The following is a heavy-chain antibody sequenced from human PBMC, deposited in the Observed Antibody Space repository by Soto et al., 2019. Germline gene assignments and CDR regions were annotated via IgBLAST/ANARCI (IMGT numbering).Heavy chain of an antibody. CDR1: GGSISSSSYY. V-gene: IGHV4-39*01. J-gene: IGHJ4*02. CDR3: ARRFYYGPTRDRGVDY. Sequence: QLQLQESGPGLVKPSETLSLTCTVSGGSISSSSYYWGWIRQPPGKGLEWIGSIYYSGSTYYNPSLKSRVTISVDTSKNQFSLKLSSVTAADTAVYYCARRFYYGPTRDRGVDYWGQGTLVTVSS. D-gene: IGHD3-10*01. CDR2: IYYSGST.